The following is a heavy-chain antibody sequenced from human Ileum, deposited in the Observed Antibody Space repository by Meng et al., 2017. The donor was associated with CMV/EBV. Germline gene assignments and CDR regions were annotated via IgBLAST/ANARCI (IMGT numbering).Heavy chain of an antibody. J-gene: IGHJ4*02. CDR1: GFTFTDAY. V-gene: IGHV3-15*01. D-gene: IGHD1-1*01. CDR2: FKIKRVGGTI. CDR3: TAGTGRTDCDY. Sequence: DVRMVESVGGCVRPGGSRILSCTAAGFTFTDAYETWVRQAPVKGLDWVGRFKIKRVGGTIDYAAAVTGRFTISRDDSKNKLYLRMNSLKAEDTGVYYCTAGTGRTDCDYWCQGTLVTVSS.